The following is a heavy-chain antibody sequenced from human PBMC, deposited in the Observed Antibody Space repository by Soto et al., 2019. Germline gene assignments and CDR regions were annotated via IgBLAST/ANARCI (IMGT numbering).Heavy chain of an antibody. CDR2: IYYSGST. D-gene: IGHD5-12*01. J-gene: IGHJ4*02. V-gene: IGHV4-59*11. CDR3: ASGSVTRLFDY. CDR1: GGSINNHY. Sequence: SETLSLTCTVSGGSINNHYWSWIRQPPGKGLEWIGYIYYSGSTNYNPSLKSRVTISVDTSKNQFSLKLSSVTAADTAVYYCASGSVTRLFDYWGQGTLVTVSS.